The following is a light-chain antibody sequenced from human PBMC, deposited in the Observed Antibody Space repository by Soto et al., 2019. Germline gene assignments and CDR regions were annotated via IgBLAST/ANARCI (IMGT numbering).Light chain of an antibody. CDR2: KAS. V-gene: IGKV1-5*03. CDR1: QSIGSW. CDR3: QQYNSYFWT. Sequence: DVRMTQSPSSLSASVGDTITITCRASQSIGSWLAWYQQKPGKAPKLLIYKASSLESGVPSRFSGSGSGTEFTLTISRLQPDDFATYYCQQYNSYFWTFGQGTKVDIK. J-gene: IGKJ1*01.